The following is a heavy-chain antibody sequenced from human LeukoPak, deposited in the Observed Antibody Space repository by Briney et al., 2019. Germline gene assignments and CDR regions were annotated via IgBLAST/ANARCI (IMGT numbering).Heavy chain of an antibody. J-gene: IGHJ4*02. Sequence: SETLSLTCAVSGGSISSGGYSWSWLRQPPGKGLEWIGYIYHSGSTYYNPSLKSRVTISVDRSKNQFSLKLSSVTAADTAVYYCARGVESSGWTPFDYWGQGTLVTVSS. CDR1: GGSISSGGYS. CDR3: ARGVESSGWTPFDY. D-gene: IGHD6-19*01. CDR2: IYHSGST. V-gene: IGHV4-30-2*01.